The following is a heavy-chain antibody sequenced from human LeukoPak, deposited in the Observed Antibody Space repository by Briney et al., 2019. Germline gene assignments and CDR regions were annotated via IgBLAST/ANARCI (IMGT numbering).Heavy chain of an antibody. CDR3: ATIYSGYDSSDY. D-gene: IGHD5-12*01. J-gene: IGHJ4*02. V-gene: IGHV1-24*01. CDR2: FDPEDGET. Sequence: GGSLRLSCAASGFTFRSYAMHWVRQAPGKGLEWMGGFDPEDGETIYAQKFQGRVTMTEDTSTDTAYMELSSLRSEDTAVYYCATIYSGYDSSDYWGQGTLVTVSS. CDR1: GFTFRSYA.